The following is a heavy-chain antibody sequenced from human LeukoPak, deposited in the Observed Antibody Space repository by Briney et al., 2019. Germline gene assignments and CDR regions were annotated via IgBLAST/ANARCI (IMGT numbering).Heavy chain of an antibody. V-gene: IGHV3-11*04. CDR3: ARDGDRSILGSGEDY. CDR1: GFTFSDYY. D-gene: IGHD3-10*01. J-gene: IGHJ4*02. Sequence: GGSLRLSCAASGFTFSDYYMSWIRQAPGKGLEWVLYISSSGSTIYYADSVKGRFSISRDNAKNSLYLQMNSLRAEGTAVYYCARDGDRSILGSGEDYWGQGTLVTVSS. CDR2: ISSSGSTI.